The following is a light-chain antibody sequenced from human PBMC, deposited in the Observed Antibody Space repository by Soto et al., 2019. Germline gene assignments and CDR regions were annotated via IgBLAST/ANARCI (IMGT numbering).Light chain of an antibody. J-gene: IGKJ2*01. CDR2: WAS. V-gene: IGKV4-1*01. CDR1: ESVLYSSNNKNY. Sequence: DIVMTQSPDSLAVSLGERATINCKSSESVLYSSNNKNYLTWYQRKPGQPPRLLIYWASARASGVPDRFSGRGCGTDFPLTISSLRVEDGAVFYCQQFYSIPILGQGTRLK. CDR3: QQFYSIPI.